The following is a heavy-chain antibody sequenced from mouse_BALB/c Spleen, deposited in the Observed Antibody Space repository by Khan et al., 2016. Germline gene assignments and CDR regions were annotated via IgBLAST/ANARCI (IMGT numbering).Heavy chain of an antibody. CDR2: IDPFNGGT. J-gene: IGHJ4*01. V-gene: IGHV1S135*01. Sequence: VQLQQSGPELMKPGASVKISCKASGYSFTSYYMHWVKQSHGKSLEWIGYIDPFNGGTSYNQNFKGKATLTVDKSSSTAYMHLSSLTSEDSAVYYCAITTAPGNAMDYWGQGTSVTVSS. D-gene: IGHD1-2*01. CDR1: GYSFTSYY. CDR3: AITTAPGNAMDY.